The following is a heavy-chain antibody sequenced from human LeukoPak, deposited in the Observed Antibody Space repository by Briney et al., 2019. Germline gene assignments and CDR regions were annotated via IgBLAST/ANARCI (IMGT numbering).Heavy chain of an antibody. Sequence: GGSLRLSCAASGFTFSSSAMSWVRQAPGKGLEWVSSITDSGDGTYYADSVKGRFTISRDNSKNTLYLQMNSLRAEDTAVYYCAKEVTGDTLDYWGQGTLVTVSS. V-gene: IGHV3-23*01. D-gene: IGHD7-27*01. CDR3: AKEVTGDTLDY. CDR2: ITDSGDGT. CDR1: GFTFSSSA. J-gene: IGHJ4*02.